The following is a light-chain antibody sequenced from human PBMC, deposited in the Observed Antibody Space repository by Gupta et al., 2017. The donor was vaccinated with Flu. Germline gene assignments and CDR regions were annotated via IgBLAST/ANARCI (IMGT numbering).Light chain of an antibody. CDR1: APNTGAGYD. J-gene: IGLJ1*01. V-gene: IGLV1-40*01. Sequence: QSVLTQPPSVSGAPRQRVTIPSPGSAPNTGAGYDVHWYQQLPATAPNRLIYGNSNRPSGVPDRFSGSKSGTSASLAITGLQAEDEADYYCQSYDSSLSCLYVFGTGTKVTVL. CDR3: QSYDSSLSCLYV. CDR2: GNS.